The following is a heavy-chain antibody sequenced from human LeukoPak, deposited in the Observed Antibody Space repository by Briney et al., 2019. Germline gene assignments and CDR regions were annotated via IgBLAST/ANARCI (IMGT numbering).Heavy chain of an antibody. J-gene: IGHJ6*02. V-gene: IGHV4-59*08. CDR2: IYYSGST. CDR1: GGSISSYY. Sequence: PSETLSLTCTVSGGSISSYYWSWIRQPPGKGLEWIGYIYYSGSTNYNPSLKSRVTISVDTSKNQFSLKLSSVTAADTAVYYCARQGPAYYYYGMDVWGQGTTVTVSS. CDR3: ARQGPAYYYYGMDV.